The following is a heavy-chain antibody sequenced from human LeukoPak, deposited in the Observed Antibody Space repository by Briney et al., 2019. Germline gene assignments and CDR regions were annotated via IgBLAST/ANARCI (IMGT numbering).Heavy chain of an antibody. J-gene: IGHJ4*02. CDR3: ARAVDTAMVINY. D-gene: IGHD5-18*01. CDR2: MNPNTGNT. V-gene: IGHV1-8*02. Sequence: GASVKVSCKASGGTFSSYAISWVRQAPGQGLEWMGWMNPNTGNTGYAQKFQGRVTMTRNTSTSTAYMELSSLRPEDTAVYYCARAVDTAMVINYWGQGALVTVST. CDR1: GGTFSSYA.